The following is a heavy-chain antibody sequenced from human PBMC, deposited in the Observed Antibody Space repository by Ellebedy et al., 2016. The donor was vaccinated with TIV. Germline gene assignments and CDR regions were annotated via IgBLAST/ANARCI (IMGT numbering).Heavy chain of an antibody. Sequence: SETLSLXCTVYGGSFSGYYWSWIRQSPGKGLEWIGEINHSGSTNYNPSLKSRVTISVDTSKNQFSLKLNSVTAADTAVYYCAGGWTHWGQGTLVTVSS. CDR2: INHSGST. CDR3: AGGWTH. CDR1: GGSFSGYY. J-gene: IGHJ4*02. V-gene: IGHV4-34*01. D-gene: IGHD3/OR15-3a*01.